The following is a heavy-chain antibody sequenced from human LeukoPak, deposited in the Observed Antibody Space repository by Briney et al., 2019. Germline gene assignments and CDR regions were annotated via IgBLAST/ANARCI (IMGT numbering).Heavy chain of an antibody. Sequence: GGSLRLSCAASGFTFSSYAMNWVRQAPGKGLEWVANIKQDGSEKYYVDSVKGRFTISRDNAKNSLYLQMNSLRAEDTAVYYCARDYGDYEGYFDYWGQGTLVTVSS. CDR2: IKQDGSEK. D-gene: IGHD4-17*01. CDR3: ARDYGDYEGYFDY. J-gene: IGHJ4*02. CDR1: GFTFSSYA. V-gene: IGHV3-7*01.